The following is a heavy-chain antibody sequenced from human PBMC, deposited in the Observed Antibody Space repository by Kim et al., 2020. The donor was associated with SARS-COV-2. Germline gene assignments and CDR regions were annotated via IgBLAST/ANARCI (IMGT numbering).Heavy chain of an antibody. CDR1: GFTFSSYG. V-gene: IGHV3-33*01. Sequence: GGSLRLSCAASGFTFSSYGMHWVRQAPGKGLEWVAVIWYDGSNKYYADSVKGRFTISRDNSKNTLYLQMNSLRAEDTAVYYCARGGGSTGWLQSLDYWGQGTLVTVSS. J-gene: IGHJ4*02. CDR3: ARGGGSTGWLQSLDY. CDR2: IWYDGSNK. D-gene: IGHD5-12*01.